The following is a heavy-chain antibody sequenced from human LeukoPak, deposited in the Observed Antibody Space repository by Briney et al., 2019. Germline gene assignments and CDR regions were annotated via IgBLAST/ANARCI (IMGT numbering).Heavy chain of an antibody. CDR3: ARRPRRDRVDLSMVKYREARNRHFDY. D-gene: IGHD5-18*01. CDR2: IYYSGST. Sequence: PSETLSLTCTVSGGSISSSSYYWGWIRQPPGKGLEWIGYIYYSGSTNYNPSLKSRVTISVDTSKNQFSLKLSSVTAADTAVYYCARRPRRDRVDLSMVKYREARNRHFDYWGQGTLVTVSS. V-gene: IGHV4-61*05. J-gene: IGHJ4*02. CDR1: GGSISSSSYY.